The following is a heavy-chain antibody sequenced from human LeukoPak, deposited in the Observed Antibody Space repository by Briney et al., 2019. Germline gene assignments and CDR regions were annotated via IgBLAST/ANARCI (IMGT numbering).Heavy chain of an antibody. J-gene: IGHJ4*02. CDR3: MSTSNWGSVIFDY. CDR2: IYTSGST. D-gene: IGHD7-27*01. Sequence: SETLSLTCTVSGGSISSGSYYWSWIRQPAGKGLEWIGRIYTSGSTNYNPSLKSRVTISVDTSKNQFSLKLSSVTAADTAVYYCMSTSNWGSVIFDYWGQGALVTVSS. CDR1: GGSISSGSYY. V-gene: IGHV4-61*02.